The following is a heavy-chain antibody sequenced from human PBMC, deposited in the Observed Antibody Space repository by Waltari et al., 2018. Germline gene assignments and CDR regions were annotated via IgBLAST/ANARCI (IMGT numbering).Heavy chain of an antibody. D-gene: IGHD5-18*01. CDR3: AKDSNLYSYAGY. Sequence: EVQLLESGGGLVQPGGSLRLSCAASGFTFSSYAMSWVRQAPGKGLEWVSVIYSGGSTYYADSVKGRFTISRDNSKNTLYLQMNSLRAEDTAVYYCAKDSNLYSYAGYWGQGTLVTVSS. CDR2: IYSGGST. CDR1: GFTFSSYA. J-gene: IGHJ4*02. V-gene: IGHV3-23*03.